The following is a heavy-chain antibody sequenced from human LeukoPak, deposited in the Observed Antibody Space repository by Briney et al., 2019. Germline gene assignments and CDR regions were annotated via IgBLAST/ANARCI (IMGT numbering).Heavy chain of an antibody. CDR1: GYTFTSYG. CDR2: ISAYNGNT. CDR3: ARGAGDYDFWSGYYVYYYYYGMDV. V-gene: IGHV1-18*01. J-gene: IGHJ6*02. D-gene: IGHD3-3*01. Sequence: ASVKVSCKASGYTFTSYGISWVRQAPGQGLEWMGWISAYNGNTNYAQKLQGRVTMTTDTSTSTAYMELRSLRSDDTAVYYCARGAGDYDFWSGYYVYYYYYGMDVWGQGTTVTVS.